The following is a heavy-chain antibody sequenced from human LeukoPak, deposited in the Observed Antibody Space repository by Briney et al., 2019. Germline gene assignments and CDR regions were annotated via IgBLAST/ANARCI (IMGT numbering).Heavy chain of an antibody. V-gene: IGHV3-21*01. D-gene: IGHD2-15*01. CDR2: ISSSSTYI. J-gene: IGHJ4*02. CDR3: AGGYCSGGSCYDYFDY. Sequence: GGSLRLSCAASGFSFSTYRMNWVRQAPGKGLEWVSPISSSSTYIYHADSVKGRFTISRDNAKNSLYLQMNSLRAEDTAVYYCAGGYCSGGSCYDYFDYWGQGTLVTVSS. CDR1: GFSFSTYR.